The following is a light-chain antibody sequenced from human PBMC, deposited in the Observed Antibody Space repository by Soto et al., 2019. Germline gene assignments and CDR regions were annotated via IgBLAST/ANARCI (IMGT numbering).Light chain of an antibody. CDR3: QQYIRWPLT. J-gene: IGKJ4*01. Sequence: EIVMTQSPATLSVSPGERATLSCRASQSVSSDLAWYHQKPGQAPRLLIYGASTRATGIPARFSGSGSGTEFTLTIKSLQSEDFAVYYCQQYIRWPLTFGGGTKVDIK. CDR1: QSVSSD. CDR2: GAS. V-gene: IGKV3-15*01.